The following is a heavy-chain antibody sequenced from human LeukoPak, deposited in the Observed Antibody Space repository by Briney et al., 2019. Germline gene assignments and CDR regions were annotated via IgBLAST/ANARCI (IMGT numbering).Heavy chain of an antibody. Sequence: SGPTLVRPTQTLTLTCTFSGFSLSSSAVGVGWIRQPPGKALEWLAPIYWNDDKRYSPSLKNRLTITKDTFKNQVVLTMTNMDPVDTATYYCAHYNSMTGGYYYGFQDWGQGTLVTVSS. CDR2: IYWNDDK. J-gene: IGHJ4*02. V-gene: IGHV2-5*01. D-gene: IGHD3-22*01. CDR1: GFSLSSSAVG. CDR3: AHYNSMTGGYYYGFQD.